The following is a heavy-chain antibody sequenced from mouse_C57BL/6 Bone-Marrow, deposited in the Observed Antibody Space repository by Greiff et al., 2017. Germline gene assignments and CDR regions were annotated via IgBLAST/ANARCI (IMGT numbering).Heavy chain of an antibody. D-gene: IGHD1-1*01. CDR3: ARHLGTTVVSYWYFDV. J-gene: IGHJ1*03. CDR1: GYAFTNYL. V-gene: IGHV1-54*01. Sequence: QVQLKESGAELVRPGTSVKVSCKASGYAFTNYLIEWVKQRPGQGLEWIGVINPGSGGTNYNEKFKGKATLTADKSSSTAYMQLSSLTSEDSAVYFCARHLGTTVVSYWYFDVWGTGTTVTVSS. CDR2: INPGSGGT.